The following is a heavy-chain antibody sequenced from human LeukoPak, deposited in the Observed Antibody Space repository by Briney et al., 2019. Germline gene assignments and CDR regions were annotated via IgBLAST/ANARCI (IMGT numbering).Heavy chain of an antibody. D-gene: IGHD3-10*01. CDR1: GFTFSSYW. CDR2: INSDGSST. Sequence: GGSLRLSCAASGFTFSSYWMHWVRQAPGKGLVWVSRINSDGSSTNYADSVKGRFTISRDNAKNTLYLQMNSLRAEDTAVYYCARVRVGAYDFEYWGQGTLVTVSS. J-gene: IGHJ4*02. V-gene: IGHV3-74*01. CDR3: ARVRVGAYDFEY.